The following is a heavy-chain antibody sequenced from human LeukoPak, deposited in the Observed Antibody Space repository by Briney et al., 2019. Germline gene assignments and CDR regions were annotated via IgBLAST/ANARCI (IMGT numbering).Heavy chain of an antibody. Sequence: PSETLSLTRTVSGGSISSSSYYWGWIRQPPGKGLEWIGSIYYRGSTYYNPSLKSRVTISVDTSKNQFSLKLSSVTAADTAVYYCARQMLPITMIVVVDAFDIWGQGTMVTVSS. D-gene: IGHD3-22*01. CDR2: IYYRGST. V-gene: IGHV4-39*01. J-gene: IGHJ3*02. CDR3: ARQMLPITMIVVVDAFDI. CDR1: GGSISSSSYY.